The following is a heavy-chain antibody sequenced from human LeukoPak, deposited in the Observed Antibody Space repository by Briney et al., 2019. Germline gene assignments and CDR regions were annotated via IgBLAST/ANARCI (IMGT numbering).Heavy chain of an antibody. J-gene: IGHJ4*02. CDR1: GFTFSSYA. D-gene: IGHD2-2*02. Sequence: GGSLRLSCAASGFTFSSYAMSWVRQAPGKGLEWVSAISGSGGSTYYADSVKGRFTISRDNSKNTLYLQMNSLRAEDTAVYYCARGGGPYCSSTSCYTQLHFDYWGQGTLVTVSS. V-gene: IGHV3-23*01. CDR3: ARGGGPYCSSTSCYTQLHFDY. CDR2: ISGSGGST.